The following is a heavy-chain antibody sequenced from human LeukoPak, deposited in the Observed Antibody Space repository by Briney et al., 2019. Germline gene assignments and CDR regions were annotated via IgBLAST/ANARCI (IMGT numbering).Heavy chain of an antibody. D-gene: IGHD2-2*02. CDR3: ARGRSVPAAILPGSDYGMDV. CDR1: GGSISSGDYY. J-gene: IGHJ6*02. Sequence: SETLSLTCTVSGGSISSGDYYWSWIRQPPGKGLEWIGYIYYSGSTYYNPSLKSRVTISVDTSKNQFSLKLSSVTAADTAVYYCARGRSVPAAILPGSDYGMDVWGQGTTVTVSS. V-gene: IGHV4-30-4*01. CDR2: IYYSGST.